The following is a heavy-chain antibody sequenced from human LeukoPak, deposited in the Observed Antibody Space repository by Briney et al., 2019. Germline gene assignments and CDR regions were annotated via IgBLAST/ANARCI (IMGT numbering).Heavy chain of an antibody. CDR2: INPHSGVT. Sequence: ASVKVSCKASGFTFTEYYMHWVRLAPGQGLEWMGYINPHSGVTSFPQKFRGRVTLTTDTSISAAYMELSSLISDDTAMYYCVREGITKAFDLWGQGALVTVSS. CDR3: VREGITKAFDL. CDR1: GFTFTEYY. J-gene: IGHJ4*02. V-gene: IGHV1-2*02. D-gene: IGHD1-14*01.